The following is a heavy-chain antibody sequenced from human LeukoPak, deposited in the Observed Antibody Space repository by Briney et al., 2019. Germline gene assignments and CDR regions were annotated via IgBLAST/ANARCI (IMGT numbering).Heavy chain of an antibody. CDR3: AREITMVRGVTDY. Sequence: GGSLRLSCTVSGFTVSSNSMSWVRQAPGKGLEWVSFIYSGGNTHYSDSVKGRFTISRDNSKNSLYLQMNSLRAEDTAVYYCAREITMVRGVTDYWGQGTLVTVSS. CDR1: GFTVSSNS. D-gene: IGHD3-10*01. J-gene: IGHJ4*02. CDR2: IYSGGNT. V-gene: IGHV3-53*01.